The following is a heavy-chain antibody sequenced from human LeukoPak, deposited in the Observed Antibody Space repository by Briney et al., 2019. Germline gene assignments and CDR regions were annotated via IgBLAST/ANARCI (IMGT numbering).Heavy chain of an antibody. D-gene: IGHD6-13*01. J-gene: IGHJ4*02. CDR3: ARAYSSSWYDY. CDR2: INHSGST. CDR1: GGSFSGYY. Sequence: PSETLSLTCAVYGGSFSGYYWSWIRQPPGKGLEWIGEINHSGSTNYNPSLKSRVTISVDTSKNQFSLKLSSVTAADTAVYYCARAYSSSWYDYWGLGTLVTVSS. V-gene: IGHV4-34*01.